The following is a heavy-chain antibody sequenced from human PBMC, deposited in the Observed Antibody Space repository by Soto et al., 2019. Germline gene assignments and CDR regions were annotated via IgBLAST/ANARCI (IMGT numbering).Heavy chain of an antibody. Sequence: QVQLVESGGGVVQPGRSLRLSCAASGFTFSSYGMHWVRQAPGKGLEWVSVIWYDGSNKYYADSVKRRFTISRDNSKNTMYLPRNSLSADDTDVYYCARDPRPHEEYYDDSRGGWFDHRGQGTLVPVAS. CDR1: GFTFSSYG. V-gene: IGHV3-33*01. CDR3: ARDPRPHEEYYDDSRGGWFDH. D-gene: IGHD3-22*01. CDR2: IWYDGSNK. J-gene: IGHJ5*02.